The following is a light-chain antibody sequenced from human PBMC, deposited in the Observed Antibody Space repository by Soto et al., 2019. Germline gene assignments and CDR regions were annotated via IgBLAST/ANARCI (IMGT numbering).Light chain of an antibody. CDR3: SSYDGSNIYYV. V-gene: IGLV2-8*01. CDR1: SSDIGAYNY. J-gene: IGLJ1*01. Sequence: QSALTQPPSASGSPGQSVTISCTGTSSDIGAYNYVSWYQQHPGKAPKLIMYEVSNRPSGVPDRFSGSKSGNTASLTVSGLQAEDEADYHCSSYDGSNIYYVFGTGTKLTVL. CDR2: EVS.